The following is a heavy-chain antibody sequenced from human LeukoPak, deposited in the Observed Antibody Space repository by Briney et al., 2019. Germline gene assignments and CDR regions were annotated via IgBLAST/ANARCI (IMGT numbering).Heavy chain of an antibody. J-gene: IGHJ4*02. Sequence: PGGSLRLSCAAYGFTFDNYAMHWVRQAPGKGLEWLSIISWNSGYIGYADSVKGRFTISRDNAKKSLDLQMNSLRAEDTASYYCAKVRGTYSSGYFFDYWGQGTLVTVSS. CDR2: ISWNSGYI. D-gene: IGHD6-19*01. CDR1: GFTFDNYA. V-gene: IGHV3-9*01. CDR3: AKVRGTYSSGYFFDY.